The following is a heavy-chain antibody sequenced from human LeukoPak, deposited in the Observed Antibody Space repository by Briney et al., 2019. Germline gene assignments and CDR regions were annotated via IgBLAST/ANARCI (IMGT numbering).Heavy chain of an antibody. Sequence: GGSLRLSCAASGFTFSSYSMNWVRQAPGKGLEWVSSISSSSSYIYYADSVKGRFTISRDNAKNSLYLQMNSLRAEDTAVYYCARVVAATSDSSGYYSHFDYWGQGTLVTVSS. J-gene: IGHJ4*02. CDR3: ARVVAATSDSSGYYSHFDY. CDR1: GFTFSSYS. D-gene: IGHD3-22*01. V-gene: IGHV3-21*01. CDR2: ISSSSSYI.